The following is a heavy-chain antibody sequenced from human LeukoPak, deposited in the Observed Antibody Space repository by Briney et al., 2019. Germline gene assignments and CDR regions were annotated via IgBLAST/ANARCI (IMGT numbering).Heavy chain of an antibody. J-gene: IGHJ4*02. CDR1: GGSISGYY. CDR2: IYYSGST. CDR3: ARHPVSNLNRSFDI. D-gene: IGHD4-11*01. Sequence: SETLSLTCTVSGGSISGYYWSWIRQPPGKGLEWIASIYYSGSTNNNTSLKSRITVSLNTSKNQSSLKLSSVTAAASAVTYCARHPVSNLNRSFDIWGQGTLVTVSS. V-gene: IGHV4-59*08.